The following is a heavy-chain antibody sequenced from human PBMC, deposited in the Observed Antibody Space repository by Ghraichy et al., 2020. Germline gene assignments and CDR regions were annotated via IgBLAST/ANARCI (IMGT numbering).Heavy chain of an antibody. CDR1: GFTFNNYW. CDR3: ASDGDSSGSTP. Sequence: GGSLRLSCAASGFTFNNYWMSWVRQAPGKGLEWVTNINQDGSEKYYVDSVKGRFTISRDNDKNSLYLQMNSLRAEDTAVYYCASDGDSSGSTPWGQGTLVTVSS. D-gene: IGHD3-22*01. CDR2: INQDGSEK. V-gene: IGHV3-7*03. J-gene: IGHJ5*02.